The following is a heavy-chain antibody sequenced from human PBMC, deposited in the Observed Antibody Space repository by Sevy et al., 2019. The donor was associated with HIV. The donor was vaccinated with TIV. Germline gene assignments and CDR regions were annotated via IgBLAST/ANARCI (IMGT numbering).Heavy chain of an antibody. V-gene: IGHV4-30-4*01. J-gene: IGHJ4*02. CDR1: GVSLSADYY. D-gene: IGHD5-18*01. Sequence: SETLSLTCSVTGVSLSADYYWSWVRQAPGKGLEWIAYYFHSGPFYYSPTLKSRLSISVDTTQNHFSLKLTSVTATDSAVYYCARNQNMDSAPFDYWGQGTLVTVSS. CDR3: ARNQNMDSAPFDY. CDR2: YFHSGPF.